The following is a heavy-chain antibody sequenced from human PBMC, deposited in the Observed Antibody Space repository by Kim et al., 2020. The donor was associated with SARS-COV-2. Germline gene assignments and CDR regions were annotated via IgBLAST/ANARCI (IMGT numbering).Heavy chain of an antibody. Sequence: GGSLRLSCTASGFTFGDYAMSWVRQAPGKGLEWVGFIRSKAYGGTTEYAASVKGRFTISRDDSKSIAYLQMNSLKTEDTAVYYCTTTNDFWSGYFLFDYWGQGTLVTVSS. D-gene: IGHD3-3*01. CDR1: GFTFGDYA. CDR2: IRSKAYGGTT. V-gene: IGHV3-49*04. CDR3: TTTNDFWSGYFLFDY. J-gene: IGHJ4*02.